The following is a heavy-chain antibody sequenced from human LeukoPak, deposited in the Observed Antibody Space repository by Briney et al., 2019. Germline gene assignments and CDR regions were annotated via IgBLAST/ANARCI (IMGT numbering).Heavy chain of an antibody. V-gene: IGHV3-66*01. Sequence: PGGSLRLSCAASGFTVSGNYTSWVRQPPGKGLEWVSLLYSGGSTYYADSVKGRFSISRDNSKNTLYLQMNSLRAEDTAVYYCASRDKGYYYGMDVWGQGTTVTVSS. J-gene: IGHJ6*02. D-gene: IGHD5-24*01. CDR1: GFTVSGNY. CDR2: LYSGGST. CDR3: ASRDKGYYYGMDV.